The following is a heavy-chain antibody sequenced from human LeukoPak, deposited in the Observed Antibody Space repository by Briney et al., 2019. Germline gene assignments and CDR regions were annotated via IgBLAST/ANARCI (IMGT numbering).Heavy chain of an antibody. Sequence: GPSVKVSCKASGYNYRDYYIHWVRHAPGQGLKLVGWINPQSGGTRYEPRFQGRVTMSSDTSINTAYMELRRLTSDDTAVFYCARVYRLFFFKQKTAYDIWGQGTGVTVSS. V-gene: IGHV1-2*02. D-gene: IGHD2-21*01. J-gene: IGHJ3*02. CDR2: INPQSGGT. CDR1: GYNYRDYY. CDR3: ARVYRLFFFKQKTAYDI.